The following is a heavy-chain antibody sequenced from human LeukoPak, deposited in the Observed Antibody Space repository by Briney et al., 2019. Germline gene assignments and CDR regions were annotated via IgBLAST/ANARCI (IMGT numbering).Heavy chain of an antibody. CDR3: AKNDGNIWQPHS. CDR2: ISYDGKRS. Sequence: GGSLRLSCAASGFSFNDYDMHWVRQAPGKGPEWVAVISYDGKRSYYADSVKGRFTIFRDNSKNTLYLQMNSLRPEDTAIYYCAKNDGNIWQPHSWGQGTLVTVSS. CDR1: GFSFNDYD. V-gene: IGHV3-30*14. J-gene: IGHJ4*02.